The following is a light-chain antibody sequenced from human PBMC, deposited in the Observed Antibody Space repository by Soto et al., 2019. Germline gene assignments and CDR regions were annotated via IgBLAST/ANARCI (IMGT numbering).Light chain of an antibody. V-gene: IGLV1-40*02. CDR2: GND. CDR3: QSYDRGLTAYV. CDR1: SSNIGAGYE. J-gene: IGLJ1*01. Sequence: QSVVTQPPSVSVAPGQRVTISCTGTSSNIGAGYEVHLYHQLPGTAPKFLVSGNDNRPSGVPDRLSASKSGTSGSLAITGLQAEDEGHYYCQSYDRGLTAYVFGTGTKVT.